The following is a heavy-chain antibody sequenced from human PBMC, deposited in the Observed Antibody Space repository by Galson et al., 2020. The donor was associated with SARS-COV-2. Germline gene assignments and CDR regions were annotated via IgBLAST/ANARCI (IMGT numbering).Heavy chain of an antibody. V-gene: IGHV1-69*02. D-gene: IGHD5-12*01. CDR1: GGTFSSYT. CDR3: ARHTDNYSGYAYYYYGMDV. Sequence: SVKVSCKASGGTFSSYTISWVRQAPGQGLEWMGRIIPILGIANYAQKFQGRVTITADKSTSTAYMELSSLRSEDTAVYYCARHTDNYSGYAYYYYGMDVWGQGTTVTVSS. CDR2: IIPILGIA. J-gene: IGHJ6*02.